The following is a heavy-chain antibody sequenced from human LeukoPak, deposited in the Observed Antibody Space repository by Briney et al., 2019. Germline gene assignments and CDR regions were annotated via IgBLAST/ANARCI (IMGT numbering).Heavy chain of an antibody. CDR3: ARGHVDTATGFDP. CDR1: GYTFTCYY. V-gene: IGHV1-2*02. J-gene: IGHJ5*02. CDR2: INPNSGGT. D-gene: IGHD5-18*01. Sequence: GASVKVSCKASGYTFTCYYIHWVRQAPGQGLEWMGWINPNSGGTNYAQKFQGRVTMTMDTSISPAYMELSRLRSDDTAVYYCARGHVDTATGFDPWGQGTLVTVSS.